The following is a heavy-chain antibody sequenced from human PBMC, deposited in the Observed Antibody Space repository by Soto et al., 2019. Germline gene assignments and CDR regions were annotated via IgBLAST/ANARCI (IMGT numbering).Heavy chain of an antibody. V-gene: IGHV3-23*01. J-gene: IGHJ5*02. CDR3: AKDQDSRSWYWLDP. CDR1: GFTFSSYA. Sequence: PGGSLRLSCAASGFTFSSYAMSWVRQAPGKGLEWVSAISGSGGSTYYADSVKGRFTISRGNSKNTLYLQMNSLRAEDTAVYYCAKDQDSRSWYWLDPWGQGTPVTVSS. D-gene: IGHD6-13*01. CDR2: ISGSGGST.